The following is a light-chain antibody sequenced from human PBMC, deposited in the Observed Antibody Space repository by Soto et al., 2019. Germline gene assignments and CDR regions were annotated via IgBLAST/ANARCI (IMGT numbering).Light chain of an antibody. V-gene: IGLV6-57*04. J-gene: IGLJ1*01. CDR3: QSYDISSYV. Sequence: NFMLTQPHSVSESPGKTVTISCTRSSGSIASNYVQWYQQRPGSAPTTVIYEDNERPSGVPDRFSGSIDRSSNSASLTISGLKTDDEADYYCQSYDISSYVFGSWTKLTV. CDR2: EDN. CDR1: SGSIASNY.